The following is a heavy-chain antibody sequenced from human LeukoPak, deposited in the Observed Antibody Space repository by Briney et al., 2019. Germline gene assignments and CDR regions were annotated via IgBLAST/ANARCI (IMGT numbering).Heavy chain of an antibody. CDR2: ISSSGSTI. CDR1: GFTFSSYE. J-gene: IGHJ4*02. V-gene: IGHV3-48*03. D-gene: IGHD2-15*01. Sequence: GGSLRLSCAASGFTFSSYEMNWVRQAPGKGLEWVSYISSSGSTIYYADSVKGRFTISRDNAKNSLYLQMNSLRAEDTAVYYCASTCSGGSCYSGDNWGQGTLVTVSS. CDR3: ASTCSGGSCYSGDN.